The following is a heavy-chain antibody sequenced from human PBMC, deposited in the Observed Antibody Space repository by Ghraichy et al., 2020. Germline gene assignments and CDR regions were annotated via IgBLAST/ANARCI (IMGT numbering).Heavy chain of an antibody. J-gene: IGHJ4*02. V-gene: IGHV4-61*01. CDR2: IYYSGST. D-gene: IGHD6-19*01. CDR1: GGSVSSGSYY. Sequence: SETLSLTCTVSGGSVSSGSYYWSWIRQPPGKGLEWIGYIYYSGSTNYNPSLKSRVTISVDTSKNQFSLKLSSVTAADTAVYYCARDRGSSGWYRGFDYWGQGTLVTVSS. CDR3: ARDRGSSGWYRGFDY.